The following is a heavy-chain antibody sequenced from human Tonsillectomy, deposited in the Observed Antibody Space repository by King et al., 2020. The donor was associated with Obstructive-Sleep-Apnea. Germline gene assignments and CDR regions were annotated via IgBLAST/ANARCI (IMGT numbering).Heavy chain of an antibody. V-gene: IGHV4-31*03. CDR2: IYYSGST. J-gene: IGHJ5*02. CDR3: ARDCAGTPGGPWFDP. CDR1: GASISSGGYY. Sequence: QLQLQESGPGLVKPSQTLSLTCTVSGASISSGGYYWSWIRQLPGKGLEWFGYIYYSGSTYYNPSLKSRVTISVDTSKNQFSLKLTSVTAADTAVYYCARDCAGTPGGPWFDPWGQGTLVTVSS. D-gene: IGHD2-21*01.